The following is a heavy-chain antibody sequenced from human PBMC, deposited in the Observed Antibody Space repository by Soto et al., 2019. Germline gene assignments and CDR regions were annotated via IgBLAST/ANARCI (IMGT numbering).Heavy chain of an antibody. CDR1: GFTFSDYY. V-gene: IGHV3-11*04. J-gene: IGHJ4*02. CDR2: ISSSGSTI. D-gene: IGHD4-17*01. CDR3: AKDYGDLYGTMDY. Sequence: LRLSCAASGFTFSDYYMSWIRQAPGKGLEWASYISSSGSTIYYADSAKGRFTISRDNYKNTLYLQMNSLRDEDTAVYYCAKDYGDLYGTMDYWGQGSLVTVSS.